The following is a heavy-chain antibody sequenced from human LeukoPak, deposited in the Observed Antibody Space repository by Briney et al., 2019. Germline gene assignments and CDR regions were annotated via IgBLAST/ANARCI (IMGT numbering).Heavy chain of an antibody. CDR1: GFTFSSHA. CDR3: VKGSSVGRPYYFDY. CDR2: ISGSGDST. D-gene: IGHD3-10*01. Sequence: GGSLRLSCAASGFTFSSHAMSWVRQAPGKGLEWFSAISGSGDSTYYADSVKGRFTISRDNSKNTLSLQMNSLRADDTAVYYCVKGSSVGRPYYFDYWGQGSLVTVSS. J-gene: IGHJ4*02. V-gene: IGHV3-23*01.